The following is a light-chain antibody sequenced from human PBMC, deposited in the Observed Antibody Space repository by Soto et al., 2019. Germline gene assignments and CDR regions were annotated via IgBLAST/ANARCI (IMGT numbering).Light chain of an antibody. Sequence: DIQLTQSPSSLSASSGDRVTITCRASQRISSYLNWYQQTPGKAHKLLIYAASSVQRGGPSRFSGSGYRTDFTLTIRSLQPEDVATDHCQPKNSIPITFG. J-gene: IGKJ5*01. CDR1: QRISSY. CDR2: AAS. V-gene: IGKV1-39*01. CDR3: QPKNSIPIT.